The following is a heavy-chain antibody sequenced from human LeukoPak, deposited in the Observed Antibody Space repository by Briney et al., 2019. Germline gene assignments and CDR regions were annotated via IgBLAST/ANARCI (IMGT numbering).Heavy chain of an antibody. V-gene: IGHV3-48*04. CDR2: ISSSSSTT. D-gene: IGHD3-3*01. J-gene: IGHJ6*03. CDR1: GFTFSSYG. CDR3: ARVVGRKTTVFGVVTRYYYMDV. Sequence: PGGSLRLSCAASGFTFSSYGMKWVRQAPGKGLEWVSYISSSSSTTFYADSVKGRFTISRDNAKNSLYLQMNSLRAEDTAVYYCARVVGRKTTVFGVVTRYYYMDVWGKGTTVTVSS.